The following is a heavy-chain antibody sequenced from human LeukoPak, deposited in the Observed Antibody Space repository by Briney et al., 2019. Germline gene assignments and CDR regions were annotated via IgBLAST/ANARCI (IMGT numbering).Heavy chain of an antibody. J-gene: IGHJ4*02. V-gene: IGHV3-33*01. CDR1: GFTPSTYG. CDR3: ARDRSTGSYFYFYY. Sequence: RGSLRLSCAASGFTPSTYGMYWVRPAPGKGLEWVAVILYDGSHKYYTDSARGPFTPSTDKSKNTLYLQMNSLRTEDTAVYYCARDRSTGSYFYFYYWGQGPLVTVSS. CDR2: ILYDGSHK. D-gene: IGHD6-19*01.